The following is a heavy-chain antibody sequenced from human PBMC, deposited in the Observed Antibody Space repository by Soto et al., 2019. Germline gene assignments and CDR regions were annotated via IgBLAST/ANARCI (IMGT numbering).Heavy chain of an antibody. CDR1: GYTFTAYY. J-gene: IGHJ5*02. V-gene: IGHV1-2*02. CDR3: ATAFHSSRWYRGWFDH. CDR2: INPSSGFT. Sequence: ASVKVSCKASGYTFTAYYMHWVRQAPGQGLEWMGWINPSSGFTNYAQNFQGRVTMTRDTSITTAYMELISLRSDDTAVYYCATAFHSSRWYRGWFDHWGQGTLVTGLL. D-gene: IGHD6-13*01.